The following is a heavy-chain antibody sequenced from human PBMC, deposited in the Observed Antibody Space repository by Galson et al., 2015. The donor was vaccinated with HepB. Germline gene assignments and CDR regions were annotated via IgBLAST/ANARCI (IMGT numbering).Heavy chain of an antibody. D-gene: IGHD6-19*01. CDR1: EFTLSDCW. Sequence: SLRLSCAATEFTLSDCWIHWVRQGPGKGLVWVSRIDNYGSDLIYADSVKGRFTISRDYSKNTVYLQMNSLRAEDTAVYYCVRSSGRPDYWGPGTLVTVSS. J-gene: IGHJ4*02. CDR3: VRSSGRPDY. CDR2: IDNYGSDL. V-gene: IGHV3-74*01.